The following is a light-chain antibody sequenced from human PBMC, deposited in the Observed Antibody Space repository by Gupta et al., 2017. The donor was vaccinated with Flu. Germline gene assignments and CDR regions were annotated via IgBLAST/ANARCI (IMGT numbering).Light chain of an antibody. Sequence: DVQMTQSPSSLSASVGDRVTITCRASQDISHSLIWFQQKPGRAPKSLIYGASTLHSGVPSKFSGSGSGTDFTLTISSLQPEDSATYYCQQYNSYPRTFGQGTKAEIK. CDR1: QDISHS. CDR3: QQYNSYPRT. CDR2: GAS. V-gene: IGKV1-16*02. J-gene: IGKJ1*01.